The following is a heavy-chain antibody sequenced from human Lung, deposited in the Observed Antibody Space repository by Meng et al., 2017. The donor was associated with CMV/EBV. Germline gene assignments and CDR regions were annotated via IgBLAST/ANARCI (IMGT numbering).Heavy chain of an antibody. CDR3: VRDRIAYGLDV. CDR1: GFRFDDFG. D-gene: IGHD2-15*01. Sequence: SCDASGFRFDDFGMGWVRQAPGKGLEWISGIDWNGGRTVYADSVKGRFTISRDNAENSLYVQMNSLRDEDTAVYYCVRDRIAYGLDVLGQGTTVTVSS. V-gene: IGHV3-20*04. J-gene: IGHJ6*02. CDR2: IDWNGGRT.